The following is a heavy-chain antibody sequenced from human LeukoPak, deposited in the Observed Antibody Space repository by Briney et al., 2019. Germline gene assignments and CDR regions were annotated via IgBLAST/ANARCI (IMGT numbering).Heavy chain of an antibody. V-gene: IGHV3-21*01. Sequence: GGSLRLSCAASGFTFSSYSMNWVRQAPGKGLEWVSSISSSSYIYYADSVKGRFTISRDNAKNSLYLQMNSLRAEDTAVYYCARRFSRSRRSWFDPWGQGTLVTVSS. CDR2: ISSSSYI. CDR3: ARRFSRSRRSWFDP. CDR1: GFTFSSYS. D-gene: IGHD6-13*01. J-gene: IGHJ5*02.